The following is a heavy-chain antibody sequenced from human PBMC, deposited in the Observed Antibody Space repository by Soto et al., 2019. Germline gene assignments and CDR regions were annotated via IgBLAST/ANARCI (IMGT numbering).Heavy chain of an antibody. CDR1: GGSFSGYY. CDR2: INHSGST. J-gene: IGHJ6*02. Sequence: TLSLTCAVYGGSFSGYYWSWIRQPPGKGLEGIGEINHSGSTNYSPSLKSRVTISVDTSKNQFSLKLSSVTAADTAVYYCARGGRVYYYYGMDVWGQGTTVTVSS. CDR3: ARGGRVYYYYGMDV. V-gene: IGHV4-34*01. D-gene: IGHD2-15*01.